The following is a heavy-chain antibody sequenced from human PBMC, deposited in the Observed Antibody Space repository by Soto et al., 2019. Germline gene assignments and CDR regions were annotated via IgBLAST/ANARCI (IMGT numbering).Heavy chain of an antibody. J-gene: IGHJ4*02. D-gene: IGHD6-13*01. CDR2: IYYSGST. CDR1: GGSISSSSYY. Sequence: PSETLSLTCTVSGGSISSSSYYWGWIRQPPGKGLEWIGSIYYSGSTYYNPSLKSRVTISVDTSKNQFSLKLSSVTAADTAVYYCARAGGSSWDYFDYWGQGTLVTVSS. CDR3: ARAGGSSWDYFDY. V-gene: IGHV4-39*01.